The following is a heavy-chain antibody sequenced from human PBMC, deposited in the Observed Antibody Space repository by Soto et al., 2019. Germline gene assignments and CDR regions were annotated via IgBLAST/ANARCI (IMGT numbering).Heavy chain of an antibody. Sequence: SETLSLTCTVSGGSISSYYWSWIRQPSGKGLEWIGYIYYSGSTNYNPSLKSRVTISVDTSKNQFSLKLSSVTAADTAVYYCARGGYYYDSSGSDPAFDYWGQGTLVTVS. CDR1: GGSISSYY. J-gene: IGHJ4*02. D-gene: IGHD3-22*01. V-gene: IGHV4-59*01. CDR3: ARGGYYYDSSGSDPAFDY. CDR2: IYYSGST.